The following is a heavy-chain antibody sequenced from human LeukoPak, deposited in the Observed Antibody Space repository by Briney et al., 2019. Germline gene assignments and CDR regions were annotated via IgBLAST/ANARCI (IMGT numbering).Heavy chain of an antibody. Sequence: GGSLRLSCAASGFTFSSYSMNWVRQAPGKGLEWVSASGSGGSTYYADSVKGRFTISRDNSKNTLYLQMNSLRAEDTAVYYCAKDGGLLWFGELPRTFYYMDVWGKGTTVTVSS. CDR2: SGSGGST. CDR1: GFTFSSYS. V-gene: IGHV3-23*01. D-gene: IGHD3-10*01. CDR3: AKDGGLLWFGELPRTFYYMDV. J-gene: IGHJ6*03.